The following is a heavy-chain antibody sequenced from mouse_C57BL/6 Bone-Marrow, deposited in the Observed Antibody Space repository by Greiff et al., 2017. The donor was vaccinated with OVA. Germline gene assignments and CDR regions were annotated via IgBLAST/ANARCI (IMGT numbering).Heavy chain of an antibody. Sequence: VQLKQSGPELVKPGASVKISCKASGYSFTDYNMNWVKQSNGKSLEWIGVINPNYGTTSYNQKFKGKATLTVDQSSSTAYMQLNSLTSEDSAVYYCARGIITTVVSDWYFDVWGTGTTVTVSS. CDR2: INPNYGTT. D-gene: IGHD1-1*01. CDR3: ARGIITTVVSDWYFDV. V-gene: IGHV1-39*01. CDR1: GYSFTDYN. J-gene: IGHJ1*03.